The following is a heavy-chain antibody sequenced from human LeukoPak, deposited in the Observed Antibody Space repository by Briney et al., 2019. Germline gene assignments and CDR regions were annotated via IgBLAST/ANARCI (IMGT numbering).Heavy chain of an antibody. J-gene: IGHJ6*03. D-gene: IGHD6-13*01. CDR2: ISYDGSNK. V-gene: IGHV3-30*18. CDR3: AKVISSSWYYYYYYMDV. Sequence: PGGSLRLSCAASGFTFSSYGMHWVRQAPGKGLEWVAVISYDGSNKYYADSVKGRFTISRDNSKNTLYLQMNSLRAEDTAVYYCAKVISSSWYYYYYYMDVWGKGTTVTVSS. CDR1: GFTFSSYG.